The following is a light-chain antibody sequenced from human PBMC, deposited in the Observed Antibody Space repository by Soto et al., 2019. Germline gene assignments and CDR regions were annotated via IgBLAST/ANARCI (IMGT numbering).Light chain of an antibody. CDR2: GAS. CDR1: QSVSSSY. V-gene: IGKV3-20*01. CDR3: QQYGSSPGT. Sequence: EIVLTQSPGTLSLSPGERATLSCRASQSVSSSYLAWYQQKPGQAPRLLIYGASSRATGIQYRFSGSGSGTDFTLTISRLEPKDFAVYYCQQYGSSPGTFGQGTKLEIK. J-gene: IGKJ2*01.